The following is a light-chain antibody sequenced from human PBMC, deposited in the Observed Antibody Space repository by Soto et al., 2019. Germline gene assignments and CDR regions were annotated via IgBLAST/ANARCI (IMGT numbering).Light chain of an antibody. V-gene: IGLV3-1*01. J-gene: IGLJ1*01. CDR3: QAWDSSTAV. CDR1: KLGDKH. Sequence: SSELTQPPSVSVSPGQTASITCSGDKLGDKHACWYQQKPGQSPVLVIYQDSKRPSGIPERFAGSNSGNTATLTISGTQAMDEADYYCQAWDSSTAVFGTGTKVTVL. CDR2: QDS.